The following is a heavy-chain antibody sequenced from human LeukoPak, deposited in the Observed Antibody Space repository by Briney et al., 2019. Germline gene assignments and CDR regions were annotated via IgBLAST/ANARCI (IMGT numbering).Heavy chain of an antibody. J-gene: IGHJ4*02. V-gene: IGHV3-21*01. CDR3: ARVRYYYGSGSPLDY. D-gene: IGHD3-10*01. CDR1: GFTFSSYA. Sequence: GGSLRLSCAASGFTFSSYAMHWVRQAPGKGLEWVSSISSSSSYIYYADSVKGRFTISRDNAKNSLYLQMNSLRAEDTAVYYCARVRYYYGSGSPLDYWGQGTLVTVSS. CDR2: ISSSSSYI.